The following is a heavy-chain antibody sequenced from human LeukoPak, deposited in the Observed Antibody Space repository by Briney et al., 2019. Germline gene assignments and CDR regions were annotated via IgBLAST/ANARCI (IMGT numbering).Heavy chain of an antibody. CDR1: GFTFSGYY. Sequence: GSLRLSCAASGFTFSGYYMSWIRQAPGKGLEWIGSIYYSGSTYYNPSLKSRVTISVDTSKNQFSLKLSSVTAADTAVYYCARDRILSGSYSFDYWGQGTLVTVSS. V-gene: IGHV4-38-2*02. CDR2: IYYSGST. CDR3: ARDRILSGSYSFDY. J-gene: IGHJ4*02. D-gene: IGHD1-26*01.